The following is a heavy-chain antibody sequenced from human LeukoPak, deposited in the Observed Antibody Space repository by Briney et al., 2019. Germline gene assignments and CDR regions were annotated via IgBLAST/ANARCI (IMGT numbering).Heavy chain of an antibody. Sequence: GGSLRLSCAASGFTFSSYSMNWVRQAPGKGLEWVSSISSSSSYIYHADSVKGRFTISRDNAKNSLYLQMNSLRAEDTAVYYCASLVRGVSNWFDPWGQGTLVTVSS. CDR2: ISSSSSYI. D-gene: IGHD3-10*01. J-gene: IGHJ5*02. CDR1: GFTFSSYS. V-gene: IGHV3-21*01. CDR3: ASLVRGVSNWFDP.